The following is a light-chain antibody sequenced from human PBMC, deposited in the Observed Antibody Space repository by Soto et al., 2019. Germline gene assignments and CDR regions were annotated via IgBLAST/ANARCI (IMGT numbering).Light chain of an antibody. CDR1: QSVNSN. CDR3: QQYNFWPPLT. Sequence: EIVMTQSPATLSVSPGERATLSCRASQSVNSNLAWYRQKPGQAPRLLISDASTRATGVPARFSGSGSGTEFTLTSSSLQSEDSGIYYCQQYNFWPPLTFGGGTKVELK. V-gene: IGKV3-15*01. J-gene: IGKJ4*01. CDR2: DAS.